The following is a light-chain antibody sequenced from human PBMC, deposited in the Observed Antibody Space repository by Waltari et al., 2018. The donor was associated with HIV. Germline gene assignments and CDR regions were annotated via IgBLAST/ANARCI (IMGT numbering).Light chain of an antibody. V-gene: IGLV1-51*01. J-gene: IGLJ2*01. CDR1: NSNIGDNH. CDR3: VTWDSSLTAGV. Sequence: QKVTISCSGSNSNIGDNHVSWYQQLPGTAPKLLIFQSNKRPSDIPDRFSGSKSGTSATLGIAGLQTGDEADYYCVTWDSSLTAGVFGGGTKLTVL. CDR2: QSN.